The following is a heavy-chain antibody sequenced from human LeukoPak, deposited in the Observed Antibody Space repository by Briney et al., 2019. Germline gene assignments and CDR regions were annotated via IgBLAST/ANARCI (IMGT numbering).Heavy chain of an antibody. Sequence: PGRSLRLSCAASGFTFSSYGMHWVRQAPGKGLEWVAVISYDGSNKYYADSVKGRFTISRDNSKNTLYLQMDSLRAEDTAIYYCAKDASKRGSGGAFDIWGQGTMVTVSS. CDR1: GFTFSSYG. D-gene: IGHD2-15*01. V-gene: IGHV3-30*18. CDR3: AKDASKRGSGGAFDI. J-gene: IGHJ3*02. CDR2: ISYDGSNK.